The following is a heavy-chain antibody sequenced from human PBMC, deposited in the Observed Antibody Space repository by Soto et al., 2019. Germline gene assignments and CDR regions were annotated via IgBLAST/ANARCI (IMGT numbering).Heavy chain of an antibody. Sequence: SETLSLTCAVYGGSFSGYYWSWIRQPPGKGLEWIGEINHSGSTNYNPSLKSRVTISVDTSKNQFSLKLSSVTAADTAVYYCARSVVVAATSPFGYWGQGTLVTVSS. V-gene: IGHV4-34*01. D-gene: IGHD2-15*01. CDR2: INHSGST. CDR1: GGSFSGYY. CDR3: ARSVVVAATSPFGY. J-gene: IGHJ4*02.